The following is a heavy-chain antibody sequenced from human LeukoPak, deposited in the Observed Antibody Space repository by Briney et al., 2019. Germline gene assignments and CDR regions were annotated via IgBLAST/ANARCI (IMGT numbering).Heavy chain of an antibody. CDR1: GFTFSSYA. CDR3: AKGRIAAAGGRISYFDY. J-gene: IGHJ4*02. D-gene: IGHD6-13*01. Sequence: GESLRLSCAASGFTFSSYAMSWVRQAPGKGLEWVSAISGSGGSTYYADSVKGRFTISRDNSKNTLYLQMNSLRAEDTAVYYCAKGRIAAAGGRISYFDYWGQGTLVTVSS. CDR2: ISGSGGST. V-gene: IGHV3-23*01.